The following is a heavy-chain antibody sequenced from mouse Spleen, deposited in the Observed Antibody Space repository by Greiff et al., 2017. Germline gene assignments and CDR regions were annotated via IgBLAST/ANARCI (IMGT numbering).Heavy chain of an antibody. CDR3: TRYDYGVDY. D-gene: IGHD1-1*01. CDR2: IDPETGGT. CDR1: GYTFTDYE. J-gene: IGHJ2*01. Sequence: QVQLKQSGAELVRPGASVTLSCKASGYTFTDYEMHWVKQTPVHGLEWIGAIDPETGGTAYNQKFKGKAILTADKSSSTAYMELRSLTSEDSAVYYCTRYDYGVDYWGQGTTLTVSS. V-gene: IGHV1-15*01.